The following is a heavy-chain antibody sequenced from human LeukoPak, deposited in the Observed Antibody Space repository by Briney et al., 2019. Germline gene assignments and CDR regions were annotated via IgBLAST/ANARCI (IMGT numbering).Heavy chain of an antibody. V-gene: IGHV3-53*01. CDR2: IYSGGST. CDR1: GFTVSSNH. D-gene: IGHD3-9*01. J-gene: IGHJ3*02. Sequence: PGGSLRLSCAASGFTVSSNHMSWVRQAPGKGLEWVSVIYSGGSTYYADSVKGRFTISRDNSKNTLYLQMNSLRAEDTAVYYCARVIVTGYYDAFDIWGQGTMVPVSS. CDR3: ARVIVTGYYDAFDI.